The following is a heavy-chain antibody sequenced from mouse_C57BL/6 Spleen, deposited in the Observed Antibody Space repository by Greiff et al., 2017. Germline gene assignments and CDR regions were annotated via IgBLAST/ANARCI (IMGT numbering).Heavy chain of an antibody. D-gene: IGHD2-4*01. J-gene: IGHJ3*01. CDR3: ARRGYDSAWFAY. V-gene: IGHV8-12*01. Sequence: QVTLKESGPGILQSSQTLSLTCSFSGFSLSTSGMGVSWIRQPSGQGLEWLAHIYWDDDKRYNPSLKSQLTISKDTSRNQEFLKITSMDTADAATYYCARRGYDSAWFAYWGQGTLVTVSA. CDR2: IYWDDDK. CDR1: GFSLSTSGMG.